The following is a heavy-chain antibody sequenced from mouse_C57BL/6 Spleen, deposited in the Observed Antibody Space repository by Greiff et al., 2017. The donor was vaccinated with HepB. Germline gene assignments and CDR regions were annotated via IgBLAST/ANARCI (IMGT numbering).Heavy chain of an antibody. CDR2: IRNKANGYTT. CDR3: ARYRGNYDFDV. Sequence: EVQVVESGGGLVQPGGSLSLSCAASGFTFTAYYMSWVRQPPGKALEWLGFIRNKANGYTTEYSASVQGRFTISRDNSQSILYLQMNALRADDSATYYCARYRGNYDFDVWGTGTTVTVSS. CDR1: GFTFTAYY. D-gene: IGHD2-1*01. V-gene: IGHV7-3*01. J-gene: IGHJ1*03.